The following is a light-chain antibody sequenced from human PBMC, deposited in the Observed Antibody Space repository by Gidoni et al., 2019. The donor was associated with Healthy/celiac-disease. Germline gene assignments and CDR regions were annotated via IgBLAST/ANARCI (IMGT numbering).Light chain of an antibody. V-gene: IGKV3-11*01. J-gene: IGKJ3*01. Sequence: EIVLTQSPATLSLSPGERATLSCRASQSVSSYLAWYQQEPGQAPRLIIYDASNRATGIPARFSGSGSGTDFTLTISSLAPEDLAVYYCQQRSNWPPIFTFXPXTKVDIK. CDR1: QSVSSY. CDR2: DAS. CDR3: QQRSNWPPIFT.